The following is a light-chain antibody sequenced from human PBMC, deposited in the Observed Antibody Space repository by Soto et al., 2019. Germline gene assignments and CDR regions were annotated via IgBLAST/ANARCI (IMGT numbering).Light chain of an antibody. V-gene: IGKV3-20*01. CDR2: DAS. CDR3: QQFSSYPLT. CDR1: QSVSSN. J-gene: IGKJ4*01. Sequence: ERVIAQAPGTLSVSPGERATLSWRASQSVSSNLAWYQQKPGQAPRLLIYDASSRATGIPDRFSGGGSGTDFTLTISRLEPEDFAVYYCQQFSSYPLTFGGGTKVDNK.